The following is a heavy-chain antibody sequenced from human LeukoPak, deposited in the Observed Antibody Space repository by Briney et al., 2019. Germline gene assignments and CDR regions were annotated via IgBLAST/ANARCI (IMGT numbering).Heavy chain of an antibody. D-gene: IGHD3-22*01. CDR1: GYSISSDNY. Sequence: SETLSLTCAVSGYSISSDNYWVWIRRPPGQGLEWTGGIYHSGSTYYNPSPKSRVTMSVDTSKNQFSLKLSSVTAADTAVYYCARAPRDSSSSNYMRRFDYWGQGTLVTVSS. CDR3: ARAPRDSSSSNYMRRFDY. CDR2: IYHSGST. J-gene: IGHJ4*02. V-gene: IGHV4-38-2*01.